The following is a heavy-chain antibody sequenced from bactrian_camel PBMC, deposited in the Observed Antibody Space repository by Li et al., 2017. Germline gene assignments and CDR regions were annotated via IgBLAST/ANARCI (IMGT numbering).Heavy chain of an antibody. CDR2: IIDDHSP. CDR3: AARNAGCNWARAIGERHLGSAAEFGF. Sequence: VQLVESGGGSVQAGGSLTLSCAASFESPDTNCMGWFRQAPGKEREGVAIIIDDHSPTYADSVKGRFTISKDNAKNTMYLQLSSLHPDDTAIYYCAARNAGCNWARAIGERHLGSAAEFGFWGQGTQVTVS. V-gene: IGHV3S53*01. J-gene: IGHJ6*01. CDR1: FESPDTNC. D-gene: IGHD1*01.